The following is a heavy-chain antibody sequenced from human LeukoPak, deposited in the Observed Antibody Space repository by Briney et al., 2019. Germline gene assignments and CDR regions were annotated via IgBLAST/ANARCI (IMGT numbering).Heavy chain of an antibody. V-gene: IGHV3-30-3*01. CDR3: ARDWSSSWYIDY. Sequence: GGSLRLSCVASGFIINSYAMHWVRQAPGKGLEWVAVISYDGSNKYYADSVKGRFTISRDNSKNTLYLQMNSLRAEDTAVYFCARDWSSSWYIDYWGQGTLVTVSS. J-gene: IGHJ4*02. CDR1: GFIINSYA. CDR2: ISYDGSNK. D-gene: IGHD6-13*01.